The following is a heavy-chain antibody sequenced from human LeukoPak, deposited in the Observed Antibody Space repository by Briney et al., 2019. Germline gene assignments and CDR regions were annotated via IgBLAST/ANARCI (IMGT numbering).Heavy chain of an antibody. CDR2: IYYSGST. CDR3: ARRDYSGWYYFDF. V-gene: IGHV4-59*08. D-gene: IGHD6-19*01. Sequence: SETLSLTCAVYGGSFSGYYWSWIRQPPGKGLEWIGYIYYSGSTTYNPSLKSRVTISVDTSRNQFSLKLSSVTAADTAVYYCARRDYSGWYYFDFWGQGTLVTVSS. CDR1: GGSFSGYY. J-gene: IGHJ4*02.